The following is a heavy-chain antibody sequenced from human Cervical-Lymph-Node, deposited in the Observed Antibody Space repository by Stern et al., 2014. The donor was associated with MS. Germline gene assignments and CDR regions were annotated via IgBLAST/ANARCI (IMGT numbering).Heavy chain of an antibody. J-gene: IGHJ2*01. CDR1: GFSLSNARMG. CDR3: ARIPPGYSVAWDWYFDL. D-gene: IGHD6-13*01. Sequence: QVTLKESGPVLVKPTETLTLTCTVSGFSLSNARMGVSWIRQPPGKALEWLAHLFSNDEKPYSTSLKSRLTISKDTSKSQVVLIMTNMDPVDTATYYCARIPPGYSVAWDWYFDLWGRGTLVTVSS. CDR2: LFSNDEK. V-gene: IGHV2-26*01.